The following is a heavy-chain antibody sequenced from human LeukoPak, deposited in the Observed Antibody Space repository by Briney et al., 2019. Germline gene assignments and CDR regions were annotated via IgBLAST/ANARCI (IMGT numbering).Heavy chain of an antibody. D-gene: IGHD2-2*02. CDR2: ISSSSSTI. V-gene: IGHV3-48*01. CDR1: GFTSSSYS. Sequence: GGSLRLSCAASGFTSSSYSMNWVRQAPGKGLEWVSYISSSSSTIYYADSVKGRFTISRDNAKNSLYLQMNSLRAEDTAVYYCARRDIVVVPAAIHGDFYYYYYMDVWGKGTTVTVSS. J-gene: IGHJ6*03. CDR3: ARRDIVVVPAAIHGDFYYYYYMDV.